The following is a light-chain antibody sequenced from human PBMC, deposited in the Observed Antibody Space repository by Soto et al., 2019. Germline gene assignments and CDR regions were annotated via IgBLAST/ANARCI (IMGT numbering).Light chain of an antibody. CDR1: DNIVHW. Sequence: DIQMTQSPSTLSASVGDRVAITCRASDNIVHWVAWYQQKPGKAPKLLIYKAANLADEVPSRFAGSGSGTDFTLTITRLQPDDFATCYCQNYNRFSRTLGQGTKVDMK. CDR2: KAA. J-gene: IGKJ1*01. V-gene: IGKV1-5*03. CDR3: QNYNRFSRT.